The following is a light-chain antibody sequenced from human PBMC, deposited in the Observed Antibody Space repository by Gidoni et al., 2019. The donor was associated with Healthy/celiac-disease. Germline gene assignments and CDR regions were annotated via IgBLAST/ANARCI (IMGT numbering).Light chain of an antibody. V-gene: IGKV2-28*01. CDR1: QSLLHSNGYNY. CDR3: MQALQTPWT. Sequence: DIVMTQSPLSPPVTPGEPASISCRSSQSLLHSNGYNYLDWYLQKPGQSPQLLIYLGSNRASGVPDRFSGRGSGTDFTLKISRVEAEDVGVYYCMQALQTPWTFGQGTKVEIK. CDR2: LGS. J-gene: IGKJ1*01.